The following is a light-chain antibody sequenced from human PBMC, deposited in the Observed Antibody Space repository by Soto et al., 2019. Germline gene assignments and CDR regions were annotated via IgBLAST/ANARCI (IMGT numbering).Light chain of an antibody. Sequence: NFMLTQPHSVSESPGKTVTISCTRSSGSIASNYVQWYQQRPGSAPTTVIYEDNQRPSGVPDRFSGSIDSSSNSASLTISGLKTEDEADYYCQSYDSSNQVFGTGTKLPS. V-gene: IGLV6-57*04. J-gene: IGLJ1*01. CDR1: SGSIASNY. CDR3: QSYDSSNQV. CDR2: EDN.